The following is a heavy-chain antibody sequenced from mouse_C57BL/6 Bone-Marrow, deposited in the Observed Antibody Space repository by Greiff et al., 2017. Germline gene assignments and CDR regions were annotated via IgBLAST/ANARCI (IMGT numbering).Heavy chain of an antibody. V-gene: IGHV1-82*01. CDR1: GYAFSSSW. CDR2: IYPGDGDT. CDR3: ALLGNYFYAMDY. J-gene: IGHJ4*01. Sequence: VKLVESGPELVKPGASVKISCKASGYAFSSSWMNWVKQRPGKGLEWIGRIYPGDGDTNYNGKFKGKATLTADKSSSTAYMQLSSLTSEDSAVYFCALLGNYFYAMDYWGQGTSVTVSS. D-gene: IGHD2-1*01.